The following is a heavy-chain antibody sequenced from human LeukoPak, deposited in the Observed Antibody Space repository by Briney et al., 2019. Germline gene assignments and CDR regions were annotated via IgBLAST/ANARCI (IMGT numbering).Heavy chain of an antibody. CDR1: GGSISSSSYY. Sequence: SETLSLTCTVSGGSISSSSYYWGWIRQPPGKGLEWIGSIYYSGSTYYNPSLKSRVTISVDTSKNQFSLKLSSVTAADTAVYYCARDRAGYYFDYWGQGTLVTVSS. D-gene: IGHD3-10*01. CDR3: ARDRAGYYFDY. CDR2: IYYSGST. V-gene: IGHV4-39*07. J-gene: IGHJ4*02.